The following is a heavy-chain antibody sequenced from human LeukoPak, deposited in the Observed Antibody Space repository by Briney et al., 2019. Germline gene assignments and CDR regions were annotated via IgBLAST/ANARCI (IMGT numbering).Heavy chain of an antibody. CDR1: GFTFSSYG. CDR3: ARDDQGKAVY. CDR2: ISYDGSNK. D-gene: IGHD6-19*01. V-gene: IGHV3-30*03. Sequence: PGGSLRLSCAVSGFTFSSYGMHWVRKAPGKGLEWVAVISYDGSNKYYADSVKGRLTISRDNSKNTLYLQMNSLRAEGTAVYYCARDDQGKAVYWGQGTLVTVSS. J-gene: IGHJ4*02.